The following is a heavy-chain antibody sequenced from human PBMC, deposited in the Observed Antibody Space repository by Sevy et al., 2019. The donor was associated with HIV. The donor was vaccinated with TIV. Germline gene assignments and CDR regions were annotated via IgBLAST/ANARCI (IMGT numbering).Heavy chain of an antibody. CDR1: GYTFTGYY. Sequence: ASVKVSCKASGYTFTGYYMHWVRQAPGQGLEWMGWINPNSGGTNYAQKFQGRVTMTRDTSISTAYMELSRLRSDDTAVYYCARASGVSVGANFDYWGQGTLVTVSS. CDR3: ARASGVSVGANFDY. V-gene: IGHV1-2*02. CDR2: INPNSGGT. J-gene: IGHJ4*02. D-gene: IGHD1-26*01.